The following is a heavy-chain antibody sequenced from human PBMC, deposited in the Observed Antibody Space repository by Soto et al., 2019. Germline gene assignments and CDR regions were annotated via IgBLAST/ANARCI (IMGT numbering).Heavy chain of an antibody. Sequence: QVQLVESGGGVVQPGRSLRLSCAASGFPFSSYGMHWVREAPGKGLEWVAVISYDGSNKYYADSVKGRFTISRDNSASTLYLQMNSLRPEDTALYYCVGGQYYFDYRGQGTLFTVS. CDR1: GFPFSSYG. D-gene: IGHD3-10*01. J-gene: IGHJ4*02. CDR2: ISYDGSNK. CDR3: VGGQYYFDY. V-gene: IGHV3-30*03.